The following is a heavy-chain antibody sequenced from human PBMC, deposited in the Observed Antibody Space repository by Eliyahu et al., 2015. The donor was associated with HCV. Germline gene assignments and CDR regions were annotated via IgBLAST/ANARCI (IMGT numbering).Heavy chain of an antibody. Sequence: EVQLVESGGGVVQPGGXLRLSCAAYGXXFSRYWMHWVRQAPGKGXVWVSRXNSDGSGTGYADSVKGRFTISRDNAKNTLYLQMNSLRAEDTAVYYCARDYKGSSTVGDYWGQGTLVTVSS. D-gene: IGHD4-23*01. CDR3: ARDYKGSSTVGDY. J-gene: IGHJ4*02. CDR1: GXXFSRYW. CDR2: XNSDGSGT. V-gene: IGHV3-74*01.